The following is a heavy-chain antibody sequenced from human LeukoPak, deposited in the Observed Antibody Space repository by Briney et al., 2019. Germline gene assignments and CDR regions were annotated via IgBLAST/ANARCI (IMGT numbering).Heavy chain of an antibody. V-gene: IGHV4-34*01. CDR1: GGSFSGYY. J-gene: IGHJ4*02. CDR3: ARLEWLRFGRAQNDY. Sequence: SETLSLTCAVYGGSFSGYYWSWIRQPPGKGLEWIGEINHSGSTNYNPSLESRVTISVDTSKNQFSLKLSSVTAADTAVYYCARLEWLRFGRAQNDYWGQGTLVTVSS. D-gene: IGHD5-12*01. CDR2: INHSGST.